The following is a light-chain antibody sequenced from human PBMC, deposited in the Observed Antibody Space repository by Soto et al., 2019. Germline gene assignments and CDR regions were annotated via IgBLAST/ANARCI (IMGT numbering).Light chain of an antibody. CDR2: DAY. CDR1: QDISNY. J-gene: IGKJ4*01. CDR3: QQYDNRPSLT. Sequence: DIQMTQSPSSLSASVGDRVTITCQASQDISNYLNWYQQKPGKAPKLLIYDAYNLETRVPSRFSGSGSVTDFTLTISSLQPEDIATYYCQQYDNRPSLTFGGGTRVEIK. V-gene: IGKV1-33*01.